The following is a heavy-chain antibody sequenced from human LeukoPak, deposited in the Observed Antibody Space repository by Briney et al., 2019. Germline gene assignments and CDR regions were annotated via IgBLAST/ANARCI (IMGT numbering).Heavy chain of an antibody. CDR3: ARDRGIAAAGFESWFDP. Sequence: ASVKVSCKASGYTFTSYYMHWVRQAPGQGLEWMGIINPSGGSTSYAQKFQGRVTMTRDTSTSTVYMELSSLRSDDTAVYYCARDRGIAAAGFESWFDPWGQGTLVTVSS. V-gene: IGHV1-46*01. J-gene: IGHJ5*02. CDR1: GYTFTSYY. D-gene: IGHD6-13*01. CDR2: INPSGGST.